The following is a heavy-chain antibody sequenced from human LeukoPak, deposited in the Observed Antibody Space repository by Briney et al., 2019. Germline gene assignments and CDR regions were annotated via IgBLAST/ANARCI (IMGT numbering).Heavy chain of an antibody. J-gene: IGHJ4*02. V-gene: IGHV4-30-4*01. CDR3: ARVGPDYYGSGSSFRFDY. CDR1: GGSISSGDYY. D-gene: IGHD3-10*01. CDR2: IYYSGGT. Sequence: SSETLSLTCTVSGGSISSGDYYWSWIRQPPGKGLEWIGYIYYSGGTYYNPSLKSRVTISVDTSKNQFSLKLSSVTAADTAVYYCARVGPDYYGSGSSFRFDYWGQGTLVTVSS.